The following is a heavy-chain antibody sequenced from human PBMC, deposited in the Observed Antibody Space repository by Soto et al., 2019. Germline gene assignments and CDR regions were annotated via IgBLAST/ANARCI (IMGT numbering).Heavy chain of an antibody. V-gene: IGHV3-23*03. CDR2: ILSDYNT. D-gene: IGHD6-19*01. J-gene: IGHJ4*02. Sequence: EVQLLESGGGLVQPGGSLTLSCAASGFTFSDYTMSWVRQAPGKVLECISVILSDYNTYYAGSVRGRFTISRDNSKNTLYLEMNSLRAEDTAVYYCARRTSGYFGYWGQGALVTFSS. CDR3: ARRTSGYFGY. CDR1: GFTFSDYT.